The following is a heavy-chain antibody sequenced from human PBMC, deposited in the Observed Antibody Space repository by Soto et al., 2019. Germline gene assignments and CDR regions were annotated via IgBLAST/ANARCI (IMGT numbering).Heavy chain of an antibody. V-gene: IGHV4-30-2*01. CDR3: ARVPIYYDSSGYYHYGTFDI. CDR1: VGSFNSAGYS. D-gene: IGHD3-22*01. J-gene: IGHJ3*02. CDR2: IYHTGST. Sequence: SLYLACAVSVGSFNSAGYSWRWILQPPGKGLEWIGYIYHTGSTYYNPSLKSRVTISLDRSNNHFSLELSSVTAADTAVYYCARVPIYYDSSGYYHYGTFDIWGQGTMVTVSS.